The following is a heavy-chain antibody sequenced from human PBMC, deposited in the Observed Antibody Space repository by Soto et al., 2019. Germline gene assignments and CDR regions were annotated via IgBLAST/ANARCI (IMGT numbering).Heavy chain of an antibody. J-gene: IGHJ6*02. CDR2: IYYSGGA. D-gene: IGHD2-2*01. Sequence: QVQLQESGPGLVKPSQTLSLTCTVSGDSISSGDYYWSWIRQPPGKGLEWIGYIYYSGGAYYNPSLKSRATTEVDTSKNQCSLKLSSVAAADTAVYYVAGDIGLVPGCFGYYCMDVWGQGTTVTVSS. CDR1: GDSISSGDYY. CDR3: AGDIGLVPGCFGYYCMDV. V-gene: IGHV4-30-4*01.